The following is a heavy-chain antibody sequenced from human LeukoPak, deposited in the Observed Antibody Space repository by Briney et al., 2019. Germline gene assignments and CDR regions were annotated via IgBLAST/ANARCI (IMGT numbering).Heavy chain of an antibody. Sequence: GGSLRLSCAASGFTFSSYGMHWVRQAPGKGLEWVAVISYDGSNKYYADSVKGRFTISRDNSRNTLYLQMNSLRAEDTAVYYCAKDGAGALDYWGQGTLVTVSS. J-gene: IGHJ4*02. V-gene: IGHV3-30*18. CDR1: GFTFSSYG. CDR2: ISYDGSNK. CDR3: AKDGAGALDY. D-gene: IGHD4/OR15-4a*01.